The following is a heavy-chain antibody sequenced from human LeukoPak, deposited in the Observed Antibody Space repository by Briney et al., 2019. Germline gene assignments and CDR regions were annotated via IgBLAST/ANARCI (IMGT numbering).Heavy chain of an antibody. CDR2: ISAYNGNT. CDR3: ARAVRHASAFDI. D-gene: IGHD2-2*01. J-gene: IGHJ3*02. Sequence: ASVKVSCKASGYTFTSYGISWVRQAPGQGLEWMGWISAYNGNTNYAQKLQGRVTMATDTSTSTAYMELRCLRSDDTAVYYCARAVRHASAFDIWGQGTMVTVSS. V-gene: IGHV1-18*01. CDR1: GYTFTSYG.